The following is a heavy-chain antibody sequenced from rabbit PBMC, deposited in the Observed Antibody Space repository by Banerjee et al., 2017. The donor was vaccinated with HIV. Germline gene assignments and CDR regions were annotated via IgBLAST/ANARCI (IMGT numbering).Heavy chain of an antibody. CDR2: VVSGSGDT. D-gene: IGHD4-2*01. CDR3: ARDSAGREDFNL. V-gene: IGHV1S40*01. Sequence: QSLEESGGDLVKPEASLTLTCTASGVDFSSGYDMCWVRQAPGKGLEWIGCVVSGSGDTAYASWAKGRFTISRTSSTTVTLQMTSLTAADTATYFCARDSAGREDFNLWGQGTLVTVS. CDR1: GVDFSSGYD. J-gene: IGHJ4*01.